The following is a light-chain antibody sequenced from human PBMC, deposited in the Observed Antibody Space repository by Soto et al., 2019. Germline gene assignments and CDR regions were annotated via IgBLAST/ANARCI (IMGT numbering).Light chain of an antibody. CDR1: QDISNY. CDR3: QQYDNLLFT. CDR2: DAS. J-gene: IGKJ3*01. V-gene: IGKV1-33*01. Sequence: DIQMTQSPSSLSAAVGDRVTITCQASQDISNYLHWYQQKPGKAPKLLIYDASNLETGVPSRFSGSGSGTYFTLTISSLQPEDIATYYCQQYDNLLFTFGPGTKVDIK.